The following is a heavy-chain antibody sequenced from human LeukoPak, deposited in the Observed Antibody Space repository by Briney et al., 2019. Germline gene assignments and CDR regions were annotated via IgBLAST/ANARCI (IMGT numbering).Heavy chain of an antibody. J-gene: IGHJ5*02. CDR1: GDSISSYY. CDR3: ARVILPARQWLVQAVKGGENWFDP. D-gene: IGHD6-19*01. CDR2: IHYSGST. V-gene: IGHV4-59*08. Sequence: TSETLSLTCTVSGDSISSYYWNWIRQPPGKGLEYIGWIHYSGSTDYNPSLKSRVTISLDRSKRQFSLKLSSVTAADTAVYYCARVILPARQWLVQAVKGGENWFDPWGQGTLVTVSS.